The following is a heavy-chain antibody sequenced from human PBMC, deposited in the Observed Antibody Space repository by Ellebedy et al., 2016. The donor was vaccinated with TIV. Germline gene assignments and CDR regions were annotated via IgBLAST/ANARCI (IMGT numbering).Heavy chain of an antibody. CDR1: GFTFTNYG. V-gene: IGHV3-48*01. D-gene: IGHD3-22*01. CDR2: ISSSSAV. J-gene: IGHJ4*02. Sequence: GESLKISCAASGFTFTNYGMNWVRQAPGKGLEWVSYISSSSAVYYADSVKGRFSISRDNAKNSLYLRMSSLRAEDTAVYYCARDRRYYDSSGYIDYWGQGTLVTVSS. CDR3: ARDRRYYDSSGYIDY.